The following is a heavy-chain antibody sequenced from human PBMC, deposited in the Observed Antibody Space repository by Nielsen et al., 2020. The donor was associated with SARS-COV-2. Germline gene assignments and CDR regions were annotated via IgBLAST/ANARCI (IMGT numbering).Heavy chain of an antibody. Sequence: ASVKVSCKASGYTFTSYGISWVRQAPGQGLEWMGWISAYNGNTNYAQKLQGRVTMTTDTSTSTAYMELRSLRSDDTAVYYCARDPSYSSSHYYYYYMDVRGKGTTVTVSS. D-gene: IGHD6-6*01. J-gene: IGHJ6*03. CDR3: ARDPSYSSSHYYYYYMDV. CDR2: ISAYNGNT. CDR1: GYTFTSYG. V-gene: IGHV1-18*04.